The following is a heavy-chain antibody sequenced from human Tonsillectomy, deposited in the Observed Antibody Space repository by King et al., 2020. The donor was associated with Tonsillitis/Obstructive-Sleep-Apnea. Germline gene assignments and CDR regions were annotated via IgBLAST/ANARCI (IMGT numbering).Heavy chain of an antibody. CDR2: INPSVAST. CDR1: GYTFTSNY. Sequence: QLVQSGAEVKKPGASVKVSCKASGYTFTSNYIHWVRQAPGQGLEWMGIINPSVASTSYAQKFQGRVTMTRDTSTSTVYMELSSLRSEDTAVYYCARGPHYYYGMDVWGQGTTVTGSS. CDR3: ARGPHYYYGMDV. V-gene: IGHV1-46*01. J-gene: IGHJ6*02.